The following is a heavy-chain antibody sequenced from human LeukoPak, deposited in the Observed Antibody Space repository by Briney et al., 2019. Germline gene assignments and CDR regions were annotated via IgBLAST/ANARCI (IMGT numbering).Heavy chain of an antibody. J-gene: IGHJ2*01. Sequence: ASVKVSCKASGDTFSGISWVRQAPGQGLEWMGGIIPSFGTPTYAHKFQGRVTITAYESTSTAYTELSSLRSEDTAVYYCARNKGKYWYSDLWGRGSLVTVSS. CDR1: GDTFSG. V-gene: IGHV1-69*13. D-gene: IGHD1/OR15-1a*01. CDR2: IIPSFGTP. CDR3: ARNKGKYWYSDL.